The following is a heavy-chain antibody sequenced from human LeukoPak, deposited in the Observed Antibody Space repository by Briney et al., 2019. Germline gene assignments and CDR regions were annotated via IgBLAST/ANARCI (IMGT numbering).Heavy chain of an antibody. D-gene: IGHD3-9*01. CDR1: GGSISSYY. J-gene: IGHJ6*02. Sequence: SETLSLTCTVSGGSISSYYWSWIRQPAGKGLEWIGRIYTSGSANYNPSLKSRVTMSVDTSKNQFSLKLSSVTAADTAVYYCARERYYDILTGYPSGYYYGIDVWGQGTTVTVSS. CDR2: IYTSGSA. V-gene: IGHV4-4*07. CDR3: ARERYYDILTGYPSGYYYGIDV.